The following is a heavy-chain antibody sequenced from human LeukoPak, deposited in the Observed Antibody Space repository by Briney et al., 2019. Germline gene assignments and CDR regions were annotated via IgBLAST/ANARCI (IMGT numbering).Heavy chain of an antibody. D-gene: IGHD1-26*01. J-gene: IGHJ4*02. V-gene: IGHV3-30*18. CDR1: GFTFSSYG. Sequence: GGSLRLSCAASGFTFSSYGMHWVRQAPGKGLEWVALISYDGSNKYYVDSVKGRFTISRDNSKNTLYLQMNSLRAEDTAVYYCAKDRQRFIVGASGGLAGFDYWGLGTLVTVSS. CDR2: ISYDGSNK. CDR3: AKDRQRFIVGASGGLAGFDY.